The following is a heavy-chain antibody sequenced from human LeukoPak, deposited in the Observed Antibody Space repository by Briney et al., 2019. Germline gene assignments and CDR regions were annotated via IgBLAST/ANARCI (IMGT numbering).Heavy chain of an antibody. CDR1: GYTFTSYG. CDR2: INPNSGGT. CDR3: ARGGYDFVYYYYGMDV. Sequence: ASVKVSCKASGYTFTSYGISWVRQAPGQGLEWMGRINPNSGGTNYAQKFQGRVIMTRDTSISTAYMELSRLRSNDTAGYYCARGGYDFVYYYYGMDVWGQGTTVTVSS. D-gene: IGHD3-3*01. V-gene: IGHV1-2*06. J-gene: IGHJ6*02.